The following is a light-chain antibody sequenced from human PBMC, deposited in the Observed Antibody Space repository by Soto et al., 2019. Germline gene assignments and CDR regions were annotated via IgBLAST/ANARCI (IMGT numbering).Light chain of an antibody. J-gene: IGKJ4*01. CDR3: QQLNTYPLT. Sequence: DIQLTQSPSFLSASVRDRVTITCRASQVLSSYLAWYQQKPGKAPKLLIYGVSTLQSGVPSRFSASGSWTEFTLTISSLQPEDFATYYCQQLNTYPLTFGGGTKVEIK. V-gene: IGKV1-9*01. CDR1: QVLSSY. CDR2: GVS.